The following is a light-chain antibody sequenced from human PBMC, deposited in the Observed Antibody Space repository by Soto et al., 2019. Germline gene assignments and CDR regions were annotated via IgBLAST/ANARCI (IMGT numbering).Light chain of an antibody. Sequence: EIVLTQSPGTLSLSPGERATLSCRASQTVRTNYLAWFQHKPGQAPRLLIYGASSRATGIPDRFSGSGSGTYFTLTINRLEPEDFAVYFCQQYSDSPPTFGGGTKVEIK. CDR2: GAS. V-gene: IGKV3-20*01. J-gene: IGKJ4*01. CDR3: QQYSDSPPT. CDR1: QTVRTNY.